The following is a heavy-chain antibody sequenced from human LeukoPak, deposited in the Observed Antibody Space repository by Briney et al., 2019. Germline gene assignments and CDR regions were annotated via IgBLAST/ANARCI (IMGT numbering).Heavy chain of an antibody. J-gene: IGHJ6*02. V-gene: IGHV1-24*01. CDR3: ATGQIPSLQWLVRSYYYYYGMDV. CDR1: GYTLTELS. D-gene: IGHD6-19*01. CDR2: FDPEDGET. Sequence: GASVKVSCKVSGYTLTELSMHWVRQAPGKGLEWMGGFDPEDGETIYAQKFQGRVTMTEDTSTDTAYMELSSLRSEDAAVYYCATGQIPSLQWLVRSYYYYYGMDVWGQGTTVTVSS.